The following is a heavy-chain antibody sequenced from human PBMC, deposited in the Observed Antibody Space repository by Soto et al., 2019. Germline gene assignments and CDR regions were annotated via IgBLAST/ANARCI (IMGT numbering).Heavy chain of an antibody. V-gene: IGHV4-4*07. CDR1: GGSISSYY. CDR2: IYTSGST. J-gene: IGHJ5*02. D-gene: IGHD6-13*01. CDR3: AREGQQLVLGGWFEP. Sequence: QVQLQESGPGLVKPSETLSLTCTVSGGSISSYYWSWIRQPAGKGLEWIGRIYTSGSTNYNPSLKSRVTMSVDTSKNQFYLKLSSVTAADTAVYYCAREGQQLVLGGWFEPWGQGTLVTVSS.